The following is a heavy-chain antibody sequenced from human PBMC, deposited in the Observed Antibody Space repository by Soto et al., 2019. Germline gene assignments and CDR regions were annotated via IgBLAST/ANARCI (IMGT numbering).Heavy chain of an antibody. CDR3: ARDRPYCSGGSCYSFDY. Sequence: EVQLVESGGGLVQPGGSLRLSCAASGFTVSSNYMSWVRQAPGKGLEWVSVIYSGGSTYYADSVKGRFTISRHNSKNTXYLQRNSLRGEDTAVYYCARDRPYCSGGSCYSFDYWGQGTLVTVSS. CDR1: GFTVSSNY. V-gene: IGHV3-53*04. CDR2: IYSGGST. J-gene: IGHJ4*02. D-gene: IGHD2-15*01.